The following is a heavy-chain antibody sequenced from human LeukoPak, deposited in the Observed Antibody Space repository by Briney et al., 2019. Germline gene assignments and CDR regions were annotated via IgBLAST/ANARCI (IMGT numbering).Heavy chain of an antibody. CDR2: ISRSGDSF. V-gene: IGHV3-11*01. CDR3: ARRSREVDY. Sequence: PGGSLRLSCAGSGFTFSDYYMSWIRQAPGKGLEWVSFISRSGDSFDYAGSVRGRFTISRDNAKNSLYLQMNSLRAEDSAVYYCARRSREVDYWGQGTLVTVSS. CDR1: GFTFSDYY. J-gene: IGHJ4*02.